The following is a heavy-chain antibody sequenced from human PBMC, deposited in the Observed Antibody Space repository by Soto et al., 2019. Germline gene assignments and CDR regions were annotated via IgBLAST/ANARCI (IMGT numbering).Heavy chain of an antibody. CDR3: ARELPYSSGGMDV. CDR1: GFTFSSYG. CDR2: IWYDGRNK. V-gene: IGHV3-33*01. Sequence: QVQLVESGGGVVQPGRSLRLSCAASGFTFSSYGMHWVRQAPGKGLEWVAVIWYDGRNKYYADSVKGRFTISRDNSKNTLYLQMNSLRAEDTAVYYCARELPYSSGGMDVWGQGTTVTVSS. D-gene: IGHD5-18*01. J-gene: IGHJ6*02.